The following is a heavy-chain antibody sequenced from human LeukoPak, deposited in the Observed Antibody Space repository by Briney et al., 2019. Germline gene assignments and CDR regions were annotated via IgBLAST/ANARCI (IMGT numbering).Heavy chain of an antibody. V-gene: IGHV1-69*05. CDR1: GGTFSSYA. D-gene: IGHD3-3*01. CDR3: ARGSGSGYPFLFDY. CDR2: IIPIFGTA. Sequence: ASVKVSCKASGGTFSSYAISWVRQAPGQGLEWMGGIIPIFGTANYAQKSQGRVTITTDESTSTAYMELSSLRSEDTAVYYCARGSGSGYPFLFDYWGQGTLVTVSS. J-gene: IGHJ4*02.